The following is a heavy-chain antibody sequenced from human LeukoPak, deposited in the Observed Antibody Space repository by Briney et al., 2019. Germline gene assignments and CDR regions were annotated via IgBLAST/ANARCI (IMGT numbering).Heavy chain of an antibody. Sequence: GGSLRLSCAASGFTFSSYAMSWVRQAPGKGLEWVSAISGSGGGTYYADSVKGRFTISRDNSKNTLYLQMNSLRAEDTAVYYCANDPYYDILSYPHFDYWGQGTLVTVSS. CDR1: GFTFSSYA. CDR3: ANDPYYDILSYPHFDY. V-gene: IGHV3-23*01. D-gene: IGHD3-9*01. CDR2: ISGSGGGT. J-gene: IGHJ4*02.